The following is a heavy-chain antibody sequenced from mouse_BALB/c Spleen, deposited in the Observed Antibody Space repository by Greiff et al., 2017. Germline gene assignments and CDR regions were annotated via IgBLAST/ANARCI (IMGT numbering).Heavy chain of an antibody. J-gene: IGHJ1*01. CDR3: APDYDVFLYFDV. CDR1: GYTFTSYT. V-gene: IGHV1-4*02. CDR2: INPSSGYT. D-gene: IGHD2-4*01. Sequence: QVQLQQSAAELARPGASVKMSCKASGYTFTSYTMHWVKQRPGQGLEWIGYINPSSGYTEYNQKFKDKTTLTADKSSSTAYMQLSSLTSEDSAVYYCAPDYDVFLYFDVWGAGTTVTVSS.